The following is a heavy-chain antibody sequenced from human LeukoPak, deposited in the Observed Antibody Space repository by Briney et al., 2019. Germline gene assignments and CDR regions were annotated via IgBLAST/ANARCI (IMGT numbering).Heavy chain of an antibody. D-gene: IGHD2-21*02. V-gene: IGHV4-39*07. CDR1: GGSISSSSYY. CDR3: ARDALTYCGGDCYVH. Sequence: SETLSLTCTVSGGSISSSSYYWGWIRQPLGKGLEWIGSIYYSGSTYYNPSLKSRVTISVDTSKNQFSLKLSSVTAADTAVYYCARDALTYCGGDCYVHWGQGTLVTVSS. J-gene: IGHJ4*02. CDR2: IYYSGST.